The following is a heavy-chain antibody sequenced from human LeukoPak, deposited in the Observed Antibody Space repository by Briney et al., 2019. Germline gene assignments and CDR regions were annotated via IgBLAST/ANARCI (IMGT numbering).Heavy chain of an antibody. CDR1: GFTFSSYG. D-gene: IGHD4-23*01. V-gene: IGHV3-30*02. CDR3: AKVPTTVVPSLDY. J-gene: IGHJ4*02. CDR2: IRYDGSNK. Sequence: GGSLRLSCAASGFTFSSYGMHWVRQAPGKGLEWVAFIRYDGSNKYYADSVKGRSTISRDNSKNTLYLQMNSLRAEDTAVYYCAKVPTTVVPSLDYWGQGTLVTVSS.